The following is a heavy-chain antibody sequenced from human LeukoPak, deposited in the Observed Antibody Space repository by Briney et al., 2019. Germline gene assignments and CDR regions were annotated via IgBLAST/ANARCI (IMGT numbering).Heavy chain of an antibody. D-gene: IGHD6-19*01. Sequence: PSETLSLTCTVSGGSISSGGYYWSWIRQHPGKGLEWIGYIYYRGSTYYNPSLKSRVTISVDTSKNQFSLKLSSVTAADTAVYYCARDRAGTAFDYWGQGTLVTVSS. V-gene: IGHV4-31*03. CDR2: IYYRGST. CDR3: ARDRAGTAFDY. J-gene: IGHJ4*02. CDR1: GGSISSGGYY.